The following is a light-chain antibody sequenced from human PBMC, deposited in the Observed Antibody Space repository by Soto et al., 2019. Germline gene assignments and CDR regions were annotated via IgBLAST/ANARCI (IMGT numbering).Light chain of an antibody. CDR1: SSDVESYTF. J-gene: IGLJ2*01. CDR3: CSSAGNTIV. Sequence: QSALTQPASASGTPGQSITISCSGTSSDVESYTFVSWYQHHPGKAPKLIIYEGHKRPSGVSHRFSGSKSGNTVSLTISGLQAVDESDFYSCSSAGNTIVFGGGTKLTVL. V-gene: IGLV2-23*01. CDR2: EGH.